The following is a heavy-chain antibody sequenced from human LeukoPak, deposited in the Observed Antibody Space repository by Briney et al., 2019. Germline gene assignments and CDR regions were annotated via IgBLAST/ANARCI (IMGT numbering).Heavy chain of an antibody. D-gene: IGHD3-22*01. CDR3: ARLAIGASWFDA. J-gene: IGHJ5*02. CDR1: NPFITIHSHY. Sequence: SETLSLTRTVSNPFITIHSHYWAWIRQPPGKGLEWIGTIFYSGKTYYSASLKSRVTVSLETSKKIFSLRLSSVTAAYTAVYSTARLAIGASWFDAWGQGALVTVSS. CDR2: IFYSGKT. V-gene: IGHV4-39*02.